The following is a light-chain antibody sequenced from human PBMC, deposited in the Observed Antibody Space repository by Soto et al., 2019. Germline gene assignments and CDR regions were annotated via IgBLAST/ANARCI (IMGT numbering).Light chain of an antibody. CDR1: QSFTTSQ. V-gene: IGKV3D-20*02. Sequence: EIVLTHSPGTLSLSPVERATLFFSASQSFTTSQLAWYQQRPGQAPRVLIYDASHRATGIPARFSGSGSGTDFTLTISSLEPEDAALYYCQQRSNWPETFGQGTRLEIK. J-gene: IGKJ5*01. CDR2: DAS. CDR3: QQRSNWPET.